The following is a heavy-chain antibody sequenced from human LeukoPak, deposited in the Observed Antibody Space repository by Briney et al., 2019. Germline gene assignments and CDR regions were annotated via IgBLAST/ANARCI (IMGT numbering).Heavy chain of an antibody. J-gene: IGHJ4*02. D-gene: IGHD6-6*01. CDR1: GGSFSGYY. V-gene: IGHV3-23*01. CDR2: ISGSGGST. Sequence: ETLSLTCAVYGGSFSGYYWSWVRQAPGKGLEWVSAISGSGGSTYYADSVKGRFTISRDNSKNTLYLQMNSLRAEDTAVYYCAKYPSSRPLGYVDYWGQGTLVTVSS. CDR3: AKYPSSRPLGYVDY.